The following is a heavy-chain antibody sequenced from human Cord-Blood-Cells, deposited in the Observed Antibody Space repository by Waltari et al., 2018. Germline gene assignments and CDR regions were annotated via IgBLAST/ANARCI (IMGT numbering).Heavy chain of an antibody. Sequence: QVQLVQSGAEVKKPGSSVKVSCKASGGTFSSYAIRWVRQAPGQGLEWMGGIIPIFGTANYAQKFQGRVTITADESTSTAYMELSSLRSEDTAVYYCARADSSSGWYGGYYYGMDVWGQGTTVTVSS. J-gene: IGHJ6*02. V-gene: IGHV1-69*01. CDR2: IIPIFGTA. D-gene: IGHD6-19*01. CDR1: GGTFSSYA. CDR3: ARADSSSGWYGGYYYGMDV.